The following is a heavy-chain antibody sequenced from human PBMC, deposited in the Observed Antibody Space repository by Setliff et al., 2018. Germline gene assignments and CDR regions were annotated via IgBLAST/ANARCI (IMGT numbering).Heavy chain of an antibody. Sequence: GGSLRLSCAASGFTFNNYAMAWVRQAPGKGLEWVSDISWNGGRTNYADSVKGRFTISRVNAKNFLYLQMNSLRGDDTAFYYCARDLEVAVASGHCFDPWGQGTLVTVSS. V-gene: IGHV3-20*04. J-gene: IGHJ5*02. CDR3: ARDLEVAVASGHCFDP. D-gene: IGHD6-19*01. CDR2: ISWNGGRT. CDR1: GFTFNNYA.